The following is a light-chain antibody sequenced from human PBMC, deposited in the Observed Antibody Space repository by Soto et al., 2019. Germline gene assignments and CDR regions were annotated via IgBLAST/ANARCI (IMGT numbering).Light chain of an antibody. CDR3: QQRKYWPPLT. V-gene: IGKV3-11*01. CDR2: DSY. Sequence: EVVLTQSPDTLSLSPGERATLSCRTSHSVDIYLAWYQQQPGQAPRLLIYDSYNRVTGIPTRLSGSGSGTDFTLTISSLEPEDSAVYYCQQRKYWPPLTFGGGTKVEIK. CDR1: HSVDIY. J-gene: IGKJ4*01.